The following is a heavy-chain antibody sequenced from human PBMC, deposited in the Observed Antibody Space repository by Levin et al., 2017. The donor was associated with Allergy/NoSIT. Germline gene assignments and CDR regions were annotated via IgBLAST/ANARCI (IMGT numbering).Heavy chain of an antibody. V-gene: IGHV3-30*18. J-gene: IGHJ4*02. CDR2: IAYDGGNI. CDR1: GLTYSTY. CDR3: TNSLYSSGYLFFDY. Sequence: GESLKISCVASGLTYSTYMHWVRQAPGKGLEWVAVIAYDGGNIYYADSVKGRFTISRDNSKNTLYLQMNSLRPEDTAVYYCTNSLYSSGYLFFDYWGQGTLVTVSS. D-gene: IGHD6-19*01.